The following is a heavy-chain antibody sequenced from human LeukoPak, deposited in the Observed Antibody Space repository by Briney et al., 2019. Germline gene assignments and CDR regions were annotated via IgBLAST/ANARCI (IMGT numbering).Heavy chain of an antibody. CDR2: ISYDGSNK. CDR1: GFTFSSYA. V-gene: IGHV3-30-3*01. J-gene: IGHJ4*02. CDR3: ARGQTDYGY. D-gene: IGHD4-17*01. Sequence: GGSLRLSCAASGFTFSSYAMHWVRQAPGKGLEWVAVISYDGSNKYYADSVKGRFTISRDNSKNTLYLQMNSLRAEDTAVYYCARGQTDYGYWGQGTLVTVSS.